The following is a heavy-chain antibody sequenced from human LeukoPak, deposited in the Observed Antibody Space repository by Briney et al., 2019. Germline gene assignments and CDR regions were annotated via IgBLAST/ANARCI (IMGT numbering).Heavy chain of an antibody. Sequence: PGGSLRLSCAASGFTFSSYAMSWVRQAPGKGLECVSAISGSGGSTYYADSVKGRFTISRDNSKNTLYLQMNSLRAEDTAVYYCASGNSSRGLPVDYWGQGTLVTVSS. CDR2: ISGSGGST. CDR3: ASGNSSRGLPVDY. J-gene: IGHJ4*02. D-gene: IGHD4-23*01. CDR1: GFTFSSYA. V-gene: IGHV3-23*01.